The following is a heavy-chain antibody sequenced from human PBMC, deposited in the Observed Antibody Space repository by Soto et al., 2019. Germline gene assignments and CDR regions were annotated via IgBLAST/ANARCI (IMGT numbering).Heavy chain of an antibody. CDR3: ARYYDFWVHYFDY. CDR1: GGSISSGDYY. D-gene: IGHD3-3*01. CDR2: IYYSGST. V-gene: IGHV4-30-4*01. Sequence: PSETLSLTCTVSGGSISSGDYYWSWIRQPPGKGLEWIGYIYYSGSTYYNPSLKSRVTISVDTSKNQFSLKLSSVTAADTAVYYCARYYDFWVHYFDYWGQGTLVTVSS. J-gene: IGHJ4*02.